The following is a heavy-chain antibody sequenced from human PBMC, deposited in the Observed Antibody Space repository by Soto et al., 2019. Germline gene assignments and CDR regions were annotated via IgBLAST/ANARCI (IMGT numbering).Heavy chain of an antibody. V-gene: IGHV4-34*01. Sequence: PSETLSLTCAVSGGRFSNYFWAWIRQAPGKGLEWIGEINHSGDTHFDPSLESRVTMSVDTSKNQFSLKLSSVTAADTAVYYCARWDYDSSGSFDYWGQGTLVTVSS. CDR2: INHSGDT. D-gene: IGHD3-22*01. J-gene: IGHJ4*02. CDR3: ARWDYDSSGSFDY. CDR1: GGRFSNYF.